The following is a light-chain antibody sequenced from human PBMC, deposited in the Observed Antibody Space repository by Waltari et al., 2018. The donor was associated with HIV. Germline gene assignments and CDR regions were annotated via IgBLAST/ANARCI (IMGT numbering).Light chain of an antibody. J-gene: IGKJ1*01. CDR3: QQYNVWPPWT. V-gene: IGKV3-15*01. CDR1: QSVSGN. CDR2: GAS. Sequence: EIVMTQSPATPSVSPGERATPSCRASQSVSGNLAWYQQKPGKAPRLLSYGASTRATGIPARFSGSWSGTEFTLSISSLQSEDFAVYYCQQYNVWPPWTFGQGTEVEIK.